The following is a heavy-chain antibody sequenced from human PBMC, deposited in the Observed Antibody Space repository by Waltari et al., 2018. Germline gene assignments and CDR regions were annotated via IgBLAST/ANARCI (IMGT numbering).Heavy chain of an antibody. CDR1: GFTFSSYE. V-gene: IGHV3-48*03. J-gene: IGHJ4*02. D-gene: IGHD6-13*01. CDR2: ISSSGSTL. Sequence: DVQLVESGGGLVQLGGSLSLSCAASGFTFSSYEMNWVRQAPGKGLEWVSYISSSGSTLYYADSVNGRFTTARDNAKNSLYLQMNSLRAEDTAVYYCARIRYGRTIAAAGLDYWGQGTLVTVSS. CDR3: ARIRYGRTIAAAGLDY.